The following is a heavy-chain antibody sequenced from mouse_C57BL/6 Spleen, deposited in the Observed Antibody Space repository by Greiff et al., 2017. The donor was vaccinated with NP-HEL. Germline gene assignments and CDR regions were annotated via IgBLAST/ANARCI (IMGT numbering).Heavy chain of an antibody. CDR3: ARRGYGRGAWFAY. CDR1: GYTFTSYW. CDR2: IDPSDSYT. D-gene: IGHD2-2*01. V-gene: IGHV1-50*01. J-gene: IGHJ3*01. Sequence: QVQLQQPGAELVKPGASVKLSCKASGYTFTSYWMQWVKQRPGQGLEWIGEIDPSDSYTNYNQKFKGKATLTVDTSSSTAYMQLSSLTSEDAAVYYCARRGYGRGAWFAYWGQGTLVTVSA.